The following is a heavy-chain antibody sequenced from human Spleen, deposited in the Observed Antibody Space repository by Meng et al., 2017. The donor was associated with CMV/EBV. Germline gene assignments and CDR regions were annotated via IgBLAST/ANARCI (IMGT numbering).Heavy chain of an antibody. CDR3: ARDKEGNYDTSDYHYIHFDY. V-gene: IGHV1-24*01. CDR2: CDTEDGET. D-gene: IGHD3-22*01. CDR1: GYTLTELS. J-gene: IGHJ4*02. Sequence: ASVKVSCKVSGYTLTELSRHWVRQAPGKGLEWMGGCDTEDGETIYAQKFQGRVTMTEDKSTDKAYMELSSLRSDDAAVYYCARDKEGNYDTSDYHYIHFDYLGQGTLVTVSS.